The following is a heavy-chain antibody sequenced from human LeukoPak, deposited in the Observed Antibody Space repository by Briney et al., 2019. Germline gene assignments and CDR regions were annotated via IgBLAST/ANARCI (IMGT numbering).Heavy chain of an antibody. Sequence: GASVKVSCKASGYTFTNYGISWVRQAPGQGLEWMGWISGYNGNTNYAQKLQGRVTMTTDTSTSTVHMELRSLRSDDTAVYYCARAGPSSRDYGVYNWFDPWGQGTLVTVSS. V-gene: IGHV1-18*01. J-gene: IGHJ5*02. CDR2: ISGYNGNT. D-gene: IGHD4-17*01. CDR3: ARAGPSSRDYGVYNWFDP. CDR1: GYTFTNYG.